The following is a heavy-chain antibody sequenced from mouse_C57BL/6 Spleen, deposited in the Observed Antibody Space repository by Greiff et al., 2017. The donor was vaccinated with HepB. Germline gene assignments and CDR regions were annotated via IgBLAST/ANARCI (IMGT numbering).Heavy chain of an antibody. J-gene: IGHJ1*03. V-gene: IGHV8-12*01. D-gene: IGHD1-1*01. CDR1: GFSLSTSGMG. CDR2: IYWDDDK. CDR3: ARCGTVVARADWYFDV. Sequence: QVTLKVCGPGILQSSQTLSLTCSFSGFSLSTSGMGVSWIRQPSGKGLEWLAHIYWDDDKRYNPSLKGRLTISKDTSRNQVFLKITSVDTADTATYYCARCGTVVARADWYFDVWGTGAAVTVSS.